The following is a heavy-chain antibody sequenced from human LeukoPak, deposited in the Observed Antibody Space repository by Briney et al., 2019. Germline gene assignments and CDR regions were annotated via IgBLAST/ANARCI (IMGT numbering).Heavy chain of an antibody. D-gene: IGHD4-17*01. V-gene: IGHV3-74*01. CDR2: ISSGGSSL. CDR1: GFTITNSW. CDR3: AREADNGDYPMNS. J-gene: IGHJ5*01. Sequence: GGSLRLSCAVSGFTITNSWMHWVRQAPGKGLVWVSRISSGGSSLDYADSVKGRFTTSRDIAKNTLYLQMSSLRPEDTAVYYCAREADNGDYPMNSWGHGTLVSVSS.